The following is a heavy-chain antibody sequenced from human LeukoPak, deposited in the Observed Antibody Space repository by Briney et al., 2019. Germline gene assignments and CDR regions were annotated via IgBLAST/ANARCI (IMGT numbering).Heavy chain of an antibody. Sequence: PGGSLRLSXAASRLHFSGTAMSWVRQAPGKGMEWVSAISHDGMNAYYADSVKGRFTISRDNSKKTVSLEMSSLTAADTGVYYCAKDGAQYSSGPECDPRGQGALVTVSP. CDR3: AKDGAQYSSGPECDP. D-gene: IGHD6-19*01. J-gene: IGHJ5*02. CDR2: ISHDGMNA. V-gene: IGHV3-23*01. CDR1: RLHFSGTA.